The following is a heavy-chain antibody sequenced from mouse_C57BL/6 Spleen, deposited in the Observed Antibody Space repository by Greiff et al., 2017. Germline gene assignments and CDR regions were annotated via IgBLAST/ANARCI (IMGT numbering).Heavy chain of an antibody. CDR1: GFTFTDYY. CDR3: ARYNGLTGYYAMDY. V-gene: IGHV7-3*01. J-gene: IGHJ4*01. Sequence: EVKLMESGGGLVQPGGSLSLSCAASGFTFTDYYMSWVRQPPGKALEWLGFIRNKANGYTTEYSASVKGRFTISRDNSQSILYLQMNALRAEDSATYYCARYNGLTGYYAMDYWGQGTSVTVSS. CDR2: IRNKANGYTT. D-gene: IGHD1-1*01.